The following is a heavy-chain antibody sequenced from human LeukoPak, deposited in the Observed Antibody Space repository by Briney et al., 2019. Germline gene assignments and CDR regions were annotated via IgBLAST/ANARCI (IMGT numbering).Heavy chain of an antibody. D-gene: IGHD2-15*01. CDR2: ISSSSSYI. CDR1: GFTFSSYS. V-gene: IGHV3-21*01. CDR3: ASRYCSGGSCFFSALFDY. Sequence: PGGSLRLSCAASGFTFSSYSMNWVRQAPGKGLEWVSSISSSSSYIYYADSVKGRFTISRDNAKNSLYLQMNSLRAEDTAVYYCASRYCSGGSCFFSALFDYWGQGTLVTVSS. J-gene: IGHJ4*02.